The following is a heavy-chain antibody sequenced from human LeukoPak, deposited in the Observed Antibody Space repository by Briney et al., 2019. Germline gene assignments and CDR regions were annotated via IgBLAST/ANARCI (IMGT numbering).Heavy chain of an antibody. J-gene: IGHJ4*02. CDR3: GRGGSSGVDY. CDR1: GYTFTRYA. D-gene: IGHD2-15*01. CDR2: VNAGNGKT. Sequence: ASVKVSCKASGYTFTRYALHWVRQAPRQRLEWMGWVNAGNGKTKYSQKFQGRVTITRDTSASAAYMELNSLRSEDTAVYYCGRGGSSGVDYWGQGTLVTVSS. V-gene: IGHV1-3*01.